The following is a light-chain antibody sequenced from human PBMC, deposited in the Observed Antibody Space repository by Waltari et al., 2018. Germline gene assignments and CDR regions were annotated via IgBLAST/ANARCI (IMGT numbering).Light chain of an antibody. CDR1: KLGDKY. V-gene: IGLV3-1*01. Sequence: SYELTQPPSVSVSPGQTASITCSGDKLGDKYACWYQQKPGHARWLVIYQASKRPSGIPERFSGSNSGNTATLTISGTQAMDEADYYCQAWDSSTVVFGGGTKLTVL. CDR3: QAWDSSTVV. CDR2: QAS. J-gene: IGLJ2*01.